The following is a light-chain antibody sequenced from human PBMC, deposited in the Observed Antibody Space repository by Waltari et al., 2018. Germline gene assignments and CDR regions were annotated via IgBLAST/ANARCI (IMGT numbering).Light chain of an antibody. CDR1: QSLVPVDGNTY. Sequence: VMTQSPVSLSVTLGQAASISCKSSQSLVPVDGNTYLNWFHQRPGQSPRRLIYWVFNRDSGVPDRFSGSESGTDFTLRISRVEAEDVGVYYCMQGTRWPYTFGQGTQLDIK. CDR3: MQGTRWPYT. CDR2: WVF. J-gene: IGKJ2*01. V-gene: IGKV2-30*02.